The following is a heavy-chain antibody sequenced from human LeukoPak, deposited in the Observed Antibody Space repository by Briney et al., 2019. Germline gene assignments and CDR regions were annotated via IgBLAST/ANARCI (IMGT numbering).Heavy chain of an antibody. Sequence: SETLSLTCTVSGGSISRGGYYWSWIRQHPGKGLEWIGYIHYSGSTYYNVSLKSRVTISVDTSKNQFSLKLTSVTAADTAVYYCARTRNSNNYYYYMDVWGKGTTVTVSS. V-gene: IGHV4-31*03. D-gene: IGHD2-21*01. CDR3: ARTRNSNNYYYYMDV. CDR1: GGSISRGGYY. J-gene: IGHJ6*03. CDR2: IHYSGST.